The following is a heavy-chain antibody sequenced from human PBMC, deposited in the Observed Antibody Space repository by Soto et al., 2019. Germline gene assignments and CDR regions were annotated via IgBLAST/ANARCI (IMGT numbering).Heavy chain of an antibody. CDR2: TLGGGTT. V-gene: IGHV3-66*01. J-gene: IGHJ4*02. CDR1: EFSVSTYY. CDR3: ARDWGYAFDY. Sequence: PGGSLRLSVAASEFSVSTYYMNWVRQAPGKGLEWVSITLGGGTTYYADSVKVRFTVSKDNSKNTLFLQISSLRAADTAVYYCARDWGYAFDYWAKGALVTV. D-gene: IGHD5-12*01.